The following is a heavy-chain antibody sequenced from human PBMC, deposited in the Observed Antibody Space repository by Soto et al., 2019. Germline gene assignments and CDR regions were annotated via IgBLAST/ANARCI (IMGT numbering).Heavy chain of an antibody. D-gene: IGHD1-1*01. CDR1: GYTFTTYG. Sequence: ASVKVSCKASGYTFTTYGISWVRQAPGQGLEWMGWISPYNGTTKYAEKFQGEMTMTTDTATSTAYMDLRSHRSDDTAVYYCARDGERDTGLNFYYYLHGMDAWGQGTRVTVSS. J-gene: IGHJ6*02. CDR2: ISPYNGTT. V-gene: IGHV1-18*04. CDR3: ARDGERDTGLNFYYYLHGMDA.